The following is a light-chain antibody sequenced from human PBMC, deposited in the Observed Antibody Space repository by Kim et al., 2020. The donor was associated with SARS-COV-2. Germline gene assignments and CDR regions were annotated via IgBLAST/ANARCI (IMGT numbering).Light chain of an antibody. J-gene: IGKJ1*01. CDR2: KAS. Sequence: ASVGDRVTITGRASQNISSFLAWYQQRPGTAPKLLIYKASILESGVTSTFSGRGSGTEFTLTISCLQPDDYATYFCQQYSSSPWTFGQGTKVDIK. CDR3: QQYSSSPWT. CDR1: QNISSF. V-gene: IGKV1-5*03.